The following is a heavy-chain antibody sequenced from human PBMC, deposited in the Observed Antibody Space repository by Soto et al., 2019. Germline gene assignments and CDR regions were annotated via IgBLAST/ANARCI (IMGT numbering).Heavy chain of an antibody. CDR1: GFTFRSYS. CDR2: INPSGDST. Sequence: EVQLSESGGGLVQPGGSLRLSCAASGFTFRSYSMSWVRQAPGKGLEWVSAINPSGDSTYYADSVEGRLTISRDNSKNTVYLQINSLRAEDTAIYYCAKRPKAGRPVDVWGKGISVTVSS. J-gene: IGHJ6*04. D-gene: IGHD6-6*01. CDR3: AKRPKAGRPVDV. V-gene: IGHV3-23*01.